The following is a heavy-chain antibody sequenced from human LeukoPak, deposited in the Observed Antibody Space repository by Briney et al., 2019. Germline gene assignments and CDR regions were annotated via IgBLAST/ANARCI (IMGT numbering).Heavy chain of an antibody. CDR2: INPDSGGT. Sequence: ASVKVSCEAPGYTLTGYYMHWVRQAPGQGLEWMGWINPDSGGTKYAQKFQGRVTMTRDTSISTAYMELSRLRSDDTAVYYCARGSSSSWYKYFFDYWGQGTPVTVSS. J-gene: IGHJ4*02. CDR1: GYTLTGYY. CDR3: ARGSSSSWYKYFFDY. V-gene: IGHV1-2*02. D-gene: IGHD6-13*01.